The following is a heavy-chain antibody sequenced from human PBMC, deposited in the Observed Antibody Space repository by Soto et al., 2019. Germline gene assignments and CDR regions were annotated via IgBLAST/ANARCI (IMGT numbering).Heavy chain of an antibody. CDR2: IIPIFGTA. D-gene: IGHD3-22*01. CDR3: ARGSGITMIVEYYYYGMDV. J-gene: IGHJ6*02. V-gene: IGHV1-69*13. Sequence: GASVKVSCKASGGTFSSYAISWVRQAPGQGLEWMGGIIPIFGTANYAQKFQGRVTITADESTSTAYMELSSLRSEDTAVYYCARGSGITMIVEYYYYGMDVWGQGTTVTSP. CDR1: GGTFSSYA.